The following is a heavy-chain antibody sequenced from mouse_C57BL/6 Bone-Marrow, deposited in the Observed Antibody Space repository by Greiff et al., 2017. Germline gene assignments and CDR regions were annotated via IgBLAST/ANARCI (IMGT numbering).Heavy chain of an antibody. CDR2: INPNNGGT. J-gene: IGHJ3*01. V-gene: IGHV1-18*01. CDR1: GYTFTDYN. Sequence: EVQRVESGPELVKPGASVKIPCKASGYTFTDYNMDWVKQSHGKSLEWIGDINPNNGGTIYNQKFKGKATLTVDKSSSTAYMELRSLTSEDTAVYYCARRVYYDYDVGFAYWGQGTLVTVSA. D-gene: IGHD2-4*01. CDR3: ARRVYYDYDVGFAY.